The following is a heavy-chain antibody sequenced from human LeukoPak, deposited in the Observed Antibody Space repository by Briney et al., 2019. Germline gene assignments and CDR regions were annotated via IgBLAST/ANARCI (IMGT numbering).Heavy chain of an antibody. CDR2: ISSSGSTI. V-gene: IGHV3-48*03. Sequence: GGSLRLSCAASGFTFSDYEMNWVRQAPGKGLEWASYISSSGSTIYYADSVKGRFTISRDNAKNSLYLQMNSLRAEDTAVYYCAKGRYYNILTGYYVRRGLDYWGQGTLVTVSS. CDR1: GFTFSDYE. J-gene: IGHJ4*02. CDR3: AKGRYYNILTGYYVRRGLDY. D-gene: IGHD3-9*01.